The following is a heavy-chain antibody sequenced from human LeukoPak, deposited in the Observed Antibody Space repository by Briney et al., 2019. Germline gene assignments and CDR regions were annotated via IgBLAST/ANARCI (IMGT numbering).Heavy chain of an antibody. CDR2: IYHSGST. V-gene: IGHV4-38-2*02. Sequence: PSETLSLTCTVSGYSISSGYYWGWIRQPPGKGLEWIGSIYHSGSTYYNPSLKSRVTISVDTSKNQFSLNVTSVTAADTAVYYCARTTSSGWSRFFDFWSQGSLVTVSS. D-gene: IGHD6-19*01. CDR3: ARTTSSGWSRFFDF. CDR1: GYSISSGYY. J-gene: IGHJ4*02.